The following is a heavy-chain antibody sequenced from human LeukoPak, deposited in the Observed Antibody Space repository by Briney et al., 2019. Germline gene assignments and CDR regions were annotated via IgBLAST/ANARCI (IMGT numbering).Heavy chain of an antibody. CDR1: GYTFPNFD. J-gene: IGHJ6*02. Sequence: ASVKVSCKASGYTFPNFDINWVRQAPGQGLEWMGWINTNTGNPTYAQGFTGRFVFSLDTSVSTAYLQISSLKAEDTAVYYCARGIAVAGVYYGMDVWGQGTTVTVSS. CDR2: INTNTGNP. CDR3: ARGIAVAGVYYGMDV. V-gene: IGHV7-4-1*02. D-gene: IGHD6-19*01.